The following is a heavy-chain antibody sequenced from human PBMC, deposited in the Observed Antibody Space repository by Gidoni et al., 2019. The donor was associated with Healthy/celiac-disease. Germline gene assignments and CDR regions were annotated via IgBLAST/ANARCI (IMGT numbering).Heavy chain of an antibody. CDR3: ARVAYCGGDCYFFDY. D-gene: IGHD2-21*02. CDR1: GGSISSYY. CDR2: IYYSGST. Sequence: QVQLQESGPGLVKPSETLSLTCTVSGGSISSYYWSWIRQPPGKGLEWIGYIYYSGSTNYNPSLKRRVTISVDTSKNQFSLKLSSVTAADTAVYYCARVAYCGGDCYFFDYWGQGTLVTVSS. J-gene: IGHJ4*02. V-gene: IGHV4-59*01.